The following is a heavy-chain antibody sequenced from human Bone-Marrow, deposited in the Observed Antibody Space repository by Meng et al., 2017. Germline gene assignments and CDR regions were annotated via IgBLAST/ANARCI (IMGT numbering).Heavy chain of an antibody. D-gene: IGHD4-17*01. J-gene: IGHJ5*02. Sequence: VHVQGWGPGLVKPSGTRSLPCAVSGGSIRSRYWWSWVRQPPGKGLEWIGEIYHSGSTNYNPSLKSRVTISVDKSKNQFSLKLSSVTAADTAVYYCARRVSGSGLTTDWFDPWGQGTLVTVSS. CDR1: GGSIRSRYW. CDR2: IYHSGST. V-gene: IGHV4-4*02. CDR3: ARRVSGSGLTTDWFDP.